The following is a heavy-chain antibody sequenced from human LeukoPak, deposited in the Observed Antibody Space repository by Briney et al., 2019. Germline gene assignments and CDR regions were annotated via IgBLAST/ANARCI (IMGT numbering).Heavy chain of an antibody. D-gene: IGHD2-8*02. CDR3: AREFRVLPDI. J-gene: IGHJ3*02. CDR2: INADGSST. Sequence: GGSLRLSCAASGFTSSSYWMHRVHQAPGKGLVWVSRINADGSSTNYADSVKGRFTISRDNAKNTLYLQMNSLRDEDTAVYYCAREFRVLPDIWGQGTMVTVSS. CDR1: GFTSSSYW. V-gene: IGHV3-74*01.